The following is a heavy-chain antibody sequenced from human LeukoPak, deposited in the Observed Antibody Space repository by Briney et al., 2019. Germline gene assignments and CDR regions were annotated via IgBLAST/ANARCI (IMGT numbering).Heavy chain of an antibody. CDR2: IYSGGST. CDR3: ARTSIAAAAPFDY. J-gene: IGHJ4*02. V-gene: IGHV3-53*01. D-gene: IGHD6-13*01. CDR1: GFTVSSNY. Sequence: PGGSLRLSCAASGFTVSSNYMSWVRQAPGKGLEWVSVIYSGGSTYYADSVKGRFTISRDNSKNTLYLQMNSLRAEDTAVYYCARTSIAAAAPFDYWGQGTLVTVSS.